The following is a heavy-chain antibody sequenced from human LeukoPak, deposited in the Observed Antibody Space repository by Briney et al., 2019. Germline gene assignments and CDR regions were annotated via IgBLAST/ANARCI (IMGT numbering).Heavy chain of an antibody. CDR1: GFTFSSYW. Sequence: GGSLRLSCAASGFTFSSYWMSWVRQAPGKGREWVANIKQDGSEKYYVDSVKGRFTISRDNAKNSLYLQMNSLRAEDTAVYYCAREQDIVVVPAATDYWGQGTLVTVSS. J-gene: IGHJ4*02. V-gene: IGHV3-7*01. CDR3: AREQDIVVVPAATDY. D-gene: IGHD2-2*01. CDR2: IKQDGSEK.